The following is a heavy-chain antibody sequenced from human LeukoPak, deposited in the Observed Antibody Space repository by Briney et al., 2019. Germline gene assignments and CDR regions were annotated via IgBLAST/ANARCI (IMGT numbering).Heavy chain of an antibody. Sequence: GSLRLSCAASGFIFSQYSMNWVRQAPGKGLEWVSHIRSSSETFYADSVKGRFTISRDNARNSLYLQMNNLGGEDTAIYYCARDAGNSGYGCDLWGQGTLVTVSS. CDR3: ARDAGNSGYGCDL. CDR2: IRSSSET. V-gene: IGHV3-48*01. CDR1: GFIFSQYS. J-gene: IGHJ5*02. D-gene: IGHD5-12*01.